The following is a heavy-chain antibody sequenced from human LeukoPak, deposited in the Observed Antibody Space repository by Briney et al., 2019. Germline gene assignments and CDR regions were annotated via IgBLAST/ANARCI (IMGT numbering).Heavy chain of an antibody. CDR2: INPNSGGT. Sequence: ASVKVSCKASGYTFTGYFVHWVRRAPGQGLEWMGWINPNSGGTNYAQKFQGRVTMTRDTSISTAYMELSRLRSDDTAVYYCARGVVLRYFNWFDPWGQGTLVTVSS. CDR1: GYTFTGYF. J-gene: IGHJ5*02. D-gene: IGHD3-9*01. CDR3: ARGVVLRYFNWFDP. V-gene: IGHV1-2*02.